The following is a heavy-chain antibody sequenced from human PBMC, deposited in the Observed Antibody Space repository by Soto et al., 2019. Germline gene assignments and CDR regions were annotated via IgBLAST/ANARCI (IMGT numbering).Heavy chain of an antibody. CDR1: GGSVSSVTYY. D-gene: IGHD4-4*01. V-gene: IGHV4-61*01. Sequence: SETLSLTCTVSGGSVSSVTYYWSWIRQPPGKGLEWIGYIHYSGSTNYKPSLKSRVSMSLDTSKNQFSLKLISVTAADTAVYYCVRADDYKSSCFDPWGQGTLVTVS. CDR2: IHYSGST. J-gene: IGHJ5*02. CDR3: VRADDYKSSCFDP.